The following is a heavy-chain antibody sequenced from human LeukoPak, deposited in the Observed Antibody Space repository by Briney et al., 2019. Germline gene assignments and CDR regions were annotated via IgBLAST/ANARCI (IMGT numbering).Heavy chain of an antibody. V-gene: IGHV1-2*02. J-gene: IGHJ5*02. Sequence: GASVKVSCTASGYTFTGYYMHWVRQAPGQGLEWMGWINPNSGDTNYAQKFQGRVTMTRDTSISTAYMELSRLRSDDTAVYYCARDDYATTSFDPWGQGTLVTVSS. D-gene: IGHD4/OR15-4a*01. CDR2: INPNSGDT. CDR3: ARDDYATTSFDP. CDR1: GYTFTGYY.